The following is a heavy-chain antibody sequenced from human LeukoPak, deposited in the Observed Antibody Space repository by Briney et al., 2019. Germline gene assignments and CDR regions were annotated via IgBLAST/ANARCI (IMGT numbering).Heavy chain of an antibody. D-gene: IGHD4-11*01. Sequence: GGSLRLSCAASMSWVRQAPGQGLEWVSLIYSGGTTYYADSVKGRFTISRDNSKNTLYLQMNSLRAEDTAVYYCARGSSNVYFDYWGQGTLVTVSS. J-gene: IGHJ4*02. CDR2: IYSGGTT. V-gene: IGHV3-66*02. CDR3: ARGSSNVYFDY.